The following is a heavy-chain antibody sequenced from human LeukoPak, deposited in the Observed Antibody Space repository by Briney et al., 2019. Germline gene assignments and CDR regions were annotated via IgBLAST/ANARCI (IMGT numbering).Heavy chain of an antibody. CDR1: GGSINSGIYY. J-gene: IGHJ4*02. CDR3: AGQLERRQSFDY. CDR2: IYTSGST. Sequence: SQTLSLTCTVSGGSINSGIYYWSWIRQPAGKGLEWLGRIYTSGSTNYNPSLKSRVTISVDTSKNQFSLILSSVTAADTAVYYCAGQLERRQSFDYWGQGTLATVSS. V-gene: IGHV4-61*02. D-gene: IGHD1-1*01.